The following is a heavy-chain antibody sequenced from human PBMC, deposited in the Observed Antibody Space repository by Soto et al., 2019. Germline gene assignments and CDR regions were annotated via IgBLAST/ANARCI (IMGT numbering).Heavy chain of an antibody. V-gene: IGHV1-69*01. CDR1: GGTFSSYA. CDR3: ARDSSGYHTRPGAFDI. Sequence: QVQLVQSGAEVKKPGSSVKVSCKASGGTFSSYAISWVRQAPGQGLEWMGGIIPIFGTANYAQKFQGRVTITADESKSKAYMELSSLRSEDRAVYYCARDSSGYHTRPGAFDIWGQGTMVTVSS. D-gene: IGHD3-22*01. CDR2: IIPIFGTA. J-gene: IGHJ3*02.